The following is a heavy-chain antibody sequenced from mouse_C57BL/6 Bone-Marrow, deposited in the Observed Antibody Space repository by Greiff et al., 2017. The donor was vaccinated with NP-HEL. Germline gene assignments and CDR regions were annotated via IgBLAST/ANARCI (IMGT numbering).Heavy chain of an antibody. J-gene: IGHJ4*01. Sequence: VQLVESGPGLVQPSQSLTITCTVSGFSLTSYGVHWVRQSPGKGLEWLGVIWRGGSTDYNAAFMSRLSITKDNSKSQVFFKMNSLQADDTAIYYCAKTYGSSFHYAMDYWGQGTSVTVSS. CDR1: GFSLTSYG. D-gene: IGHD1-1*01. CDR3: AKTYGSSFHYAMDY. CDR2: IWRGGST. V-gene: IGHV2-5*01.